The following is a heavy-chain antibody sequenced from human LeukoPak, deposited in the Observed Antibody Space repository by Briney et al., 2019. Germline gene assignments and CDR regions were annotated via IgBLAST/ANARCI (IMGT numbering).Heavy chain of an antibody. CDR3: AKDLEVGATRLDY. Sequence: GGSLRLPCAASGFTFSSYAMSWVRQAPGKGLEWVSAFYSGGDTYYADSVKGRFTISRDNSKNTLYLQMNSLRAEDTAVYYCAKDLEVGATRLDYWGQGTLVTVSS. V-gene: IGHV3-23*01. J-gene: IGHJ4*02. CDR1: GFTFSSYA. CDR2: FYSGGDT. D-gene: IGHD1-26*01.